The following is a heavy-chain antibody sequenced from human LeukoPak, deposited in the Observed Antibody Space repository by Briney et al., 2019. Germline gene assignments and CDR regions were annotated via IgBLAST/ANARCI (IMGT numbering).Heavy chain of an antibody. CDR2: IIPIFGIA. CDR3: ARGYYDSSGYYLPYNWFDP. J-gene: IGHJ5*02. V-gene: IGHV1-69*04. CDR1: GGTFSSYA. Sequence: EASVKVTCKASGGTFSSYAISWVRQAPGQGLEWMGRIIPIFGIANYAQKFQGRVTITADKSMSTAYMELSSLRSEDTAVYYCARGYYDSSGYYLPYNWFDPWGQGTLVTVSS. D-gene: IGHD3-22*01.